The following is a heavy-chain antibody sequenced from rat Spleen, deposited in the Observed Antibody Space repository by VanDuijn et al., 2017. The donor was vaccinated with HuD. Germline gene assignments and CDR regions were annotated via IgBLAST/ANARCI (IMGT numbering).Heavy chain of an antibody. CDR2: NSYDDSST. J-gene: IGHJ1*01. V-gene: IGHV5-31*01. D-gene: IGHD2-5*01. CDR3: ARAGYLRDWYFDF. CDR1: GSTFNNSW. Sequence: EVQLVESGGGLVQPGRSLKLSCVASGSTFNNSWMTWIRQAPVQWLEWVATNSYDDSSTYYRGYVKGRFTISRDNTRNTLYLQMDNLRSEDTATYYCARAGYLRDWYFDFWGPGTMVTVSS.